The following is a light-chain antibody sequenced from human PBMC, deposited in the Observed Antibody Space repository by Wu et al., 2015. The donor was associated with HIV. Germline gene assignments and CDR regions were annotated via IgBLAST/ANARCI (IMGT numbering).Light chain of an antibody. J-gene: IGKJ1*01. Sequence: EIVLTQSPGTLSLSPGERATLSCRASQSVSSTYLAWYQQKPGQAPRLLIYGASSRATGIPDRFSGSGSGTDFTLTISSLEPEDFAVYYCQQYGSSPQTFGQGTKAEIK. CDR1: QSVSSTY. CDR3: QQYGSSPQT. CDR2: GAS. V-gene: IGKV3-20*01.